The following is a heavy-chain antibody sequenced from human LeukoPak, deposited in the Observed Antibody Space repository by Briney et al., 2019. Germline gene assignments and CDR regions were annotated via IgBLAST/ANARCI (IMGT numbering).Heavy chain of an antibody. CDR2: ISGSGGST. CDR3: AKDMAAAGHNWFDP. CDR1: GFTFSSYA. J-gene: IGHJ5*02. D-gene: IGHD6-13*01. Sequence: PGGSLRLSCAASGFTFSSYAMSWVRQAPGKGLEWVSAISGSGGSTYYADSVKGRFTISRDNAKNSLYLQMNSLRAEDTALYYCAKDMAAAGHNWFDPWGQGTLVTVSS. V-gene: IGHV3-23*01.